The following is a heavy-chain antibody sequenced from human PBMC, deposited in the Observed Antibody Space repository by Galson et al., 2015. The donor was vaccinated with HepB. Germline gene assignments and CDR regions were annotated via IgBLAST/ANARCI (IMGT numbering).Heavy chain of an antibody. CDR2: IYSGGST. V-gene: IGHV3-66*02. Sequence: LRLSCAASGFTVSSNYMSWVRQAPGKGLEWVSVIYSGGSTYYADSVKGRFTISRDNSKNTLYLQMNSLRAEDTAVYYCARDSVEWLGPTYGMDVWGQGTTVTVSS. D-gene: IGHD6-19*01. CDR3: ARDSVEWLGPTYGMDV. CDR1: GFTVSSNY. J-gene: IGHJ6*02.